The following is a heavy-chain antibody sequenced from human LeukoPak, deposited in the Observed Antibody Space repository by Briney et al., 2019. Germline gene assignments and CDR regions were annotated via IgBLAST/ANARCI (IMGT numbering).Heavy chain of an antibody. Sequence: GGSLRLSCAASGFTFSSYAVHWVRQAPGKGLEYVSAISSNGGSTYYANSVKGRFTISRDNSKNTLYLQMGSLRAEDMAVYYCARSQRTSIAAPIDYWGQGTLVTVSS. J-gene: IGHJ4*02. CDR3: ARSQRTSIAAPIDY. D-gene: IGHD6-6*01. CDR2: ISSNGGST. CDR1: GFTFSSYA. V-gene: IGHV3-64*01.